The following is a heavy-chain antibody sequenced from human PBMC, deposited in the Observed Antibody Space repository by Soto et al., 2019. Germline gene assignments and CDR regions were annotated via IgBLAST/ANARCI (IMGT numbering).Heavy chain of an antibody. CDR3: ARVDGDYYYYYMDV. CDR2: ISAYNGNT. J-gene: IGHJ6*03. V-gene: IGHV1-18*01. Sequence: QVQLVQSGAAVKKPGASVKVSCKASGYPFTSYGISWVRQAPGQGLEWMGWISAYNGNTNYAQKLQGRVTMTTDTSTSTAYMELRSLISDDTAVYYCARVDGDYYYYYMDVWGKGTTVTVSS. D-gene: IGHD4-17*01. CDR1: GYPFTSYG.